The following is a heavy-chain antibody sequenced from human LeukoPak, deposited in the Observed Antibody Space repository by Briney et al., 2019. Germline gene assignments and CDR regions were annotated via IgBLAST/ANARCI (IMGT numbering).Heavy chain of an antibody. CDR1: GGSITSFY. Sequence: SETLSLTCAVSGGSITSFYWSWIRQPPGKGLEWIGYIHYTGSTDYNPSLRSRVTLSIDMSKNQFSLRLSSVTAADTAVYYCARTGGDCSSGLCYYAMDVWGQGTTVTVS. D-gene: IGHD2-21*02. CDR2: IHYTGST. V-gene: IGHV4-59*01. CDR3: ARTGGDCSSGLCYYAMDV. J-gene: IGHJ6*02.